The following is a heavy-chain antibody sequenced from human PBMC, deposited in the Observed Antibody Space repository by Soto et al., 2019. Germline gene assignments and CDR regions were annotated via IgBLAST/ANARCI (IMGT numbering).Heavy chain of an antibody. CDR3: ARVLYYGSGSYSPYGMDV. Sequence: QLQLGQSGAEVKKPGSSVKVSCKTSGASFNNNGIGWVRQAPGQGLEWMGGVSPPFRTSNYARKFQGRISITADASTGTVNMELSSLTSEDTAQYYCARVLYYGSGSYSPYGMDVWGQGTTVTVSS. CDR2: VSPPFRTS. V-gene: IGHV1-69*01. J-gene: IGHJ6*02. D-gene: IGHD3-10*01. CDR1: GASFNNNG.